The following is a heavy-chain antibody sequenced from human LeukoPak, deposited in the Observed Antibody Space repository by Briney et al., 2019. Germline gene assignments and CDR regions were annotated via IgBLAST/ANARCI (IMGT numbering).Heavy chain of an antibody. D-gene: IGHD6-6*01. CDR2: INSDGSEG. J-gene: IGHJ3*01. Sequence: PGESLRLSCAVSGFTFSGFWMSWSRKAPGKGLEWVASINSDGSEGYYADVVKGRFTISRDNAKNSLYLQINSLRAEDTAVYYCARSSYSSSSSVWGQGTMVTVSS. V-gene: IGHV3-7*03. CDR1: GFTFSGFW. CDR3: ARSSYSSSSSV.